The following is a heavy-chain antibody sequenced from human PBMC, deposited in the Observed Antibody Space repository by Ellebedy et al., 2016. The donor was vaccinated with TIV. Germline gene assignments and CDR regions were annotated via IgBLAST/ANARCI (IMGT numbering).Heavy chain of an antibody. CDR3: ARYCNSTTCSNWFDP. CDR2: ISAYNGNT. J-gene: IGHJ5*02. D-gene: IGHD2-2*01. V-gene: IGHV1-18*04. CDR1: GYTFTSYG. Sequence: AASVKVSCKTSGYTFTSYGISWVRQAPGQGLEWMGWISAYNGNTNYAQILQGRVTMTTDTFTSTAYMELRSLRSDDTAVYYCARYCNSTTCSNWFDPWGQGTLVTVSS.